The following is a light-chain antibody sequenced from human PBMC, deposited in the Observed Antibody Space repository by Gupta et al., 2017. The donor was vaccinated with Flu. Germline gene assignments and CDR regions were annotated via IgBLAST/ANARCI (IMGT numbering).Light chain of an antibody. CDR3: QAWDSTTVV. CDR1: KLGDKY. V-gene: IGLV3-1*01. CDR2: ADR. J-gene: IGLJ3*02. Sequence: SYELTQPPSVSVSPGQTASITCSGDKLGDKYASWYQQKSGQSPVLVIYADRKRPSGIPDRFSGSTSGNTATLTISGTQAMDEADYYCQAWDSTTVVFGGGTKLTVL.